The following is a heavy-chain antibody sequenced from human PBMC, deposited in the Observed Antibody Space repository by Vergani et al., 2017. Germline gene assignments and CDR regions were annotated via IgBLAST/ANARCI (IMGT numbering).Heavy chain of an antibody. D-gene: IGHD2-15*01. CDR1: GGPFSSYA. CDR3: ARDVFGYCSGGRCYLDY. J-gene: IGHJ4*02. CDR2: IISIFGTA. V-gene: IGHV1-69*12. Sequence: QVQLVQSGAEVKKPGSSVKVSCKASGGPFSSYATSWVRQAPGQGLEWMGGIISIFGTANYAQKFQGRVTITADESTSTACMEMSCLRSEDTAMSYCARDVFGYCSGGRCYLDYWGQGTLVTVSS.